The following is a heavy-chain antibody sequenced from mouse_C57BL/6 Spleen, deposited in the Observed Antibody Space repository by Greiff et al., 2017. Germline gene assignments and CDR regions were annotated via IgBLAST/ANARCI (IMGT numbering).Heavy chain of an antibody. CDR2: INPNNGGT. V-gene: IGHV1-22*01. D-gene: IGHD1-1*01. Sequence: DVKLQESGPELVKPGASVKMSCKASGYTFTDYNMHWVKQSHGKSLEWIGYINPNNGGTSYNQKFKGKATLTVNKSSSTAYMELRSLTSEDSAVYYCARWGTTVGDYWGQGTSVTVSS. J-gene: IGHJ4*01. CDR1: GYTFTDYN. CDR3: ARWGTTVGDY.